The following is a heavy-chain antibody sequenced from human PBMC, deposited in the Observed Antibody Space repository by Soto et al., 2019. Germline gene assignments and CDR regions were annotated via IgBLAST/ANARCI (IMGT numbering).Heavy chain of an antibody. D-gene: IGHD1-26*01. V-gene: IGHV4-39*02. J-gene: IGHJ5*02. CDR3: ARIQWALPNWFDP. CDR1: GVSISTGSYY. Sequence: PSETLSLTCTVSGVSISTGSYYWGWIRQPPGKGLEWIGTIYYSGSTYYNPSLKSRVTISVDTSKNNFSLKLSSVTAADTALYYCARIQWALPNWFDPWGQGALVTVSS. CDR2: IYYSGST.